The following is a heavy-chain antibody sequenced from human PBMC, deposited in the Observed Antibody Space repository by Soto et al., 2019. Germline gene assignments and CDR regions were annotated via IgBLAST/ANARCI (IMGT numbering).Heavy chain of an antibody. D-gene: IGHD2-21*02. CDR1: GFIFGSYG. Sequence: GGSLRLSCTASGFIFGSYGMHWVRQAPGKGLEWEALISYDGTNKYYPDSVKGRFTISRDSPKNTLYLDMNSLIPDDTAVYYCARLTRDSCGRDCSSENWGPVTQVTVSS. J-gene: IGHJ4*01. V-gene: IGHV3-30*03. CDR2: ISYDGTNK. CDR3: ARLTRDSCGRDCSSEN.